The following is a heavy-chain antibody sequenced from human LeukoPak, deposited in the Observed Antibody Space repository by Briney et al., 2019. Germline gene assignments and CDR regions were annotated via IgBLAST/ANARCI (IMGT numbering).Heavy chain of an antibody. V-gene: IGHV1-69-2*01. J-gene: IGHJ3*02. Sequence: ATVKISCKVSGHTFTDYYMHWVEQAPGKGLEWMGLVDPEDGETIYAEKFQGRVTITADTSTDTAYMELSSLRSEDTAVYYCATSPQYSSSWYRAFDIWGQGTMVTVSS. CDR2: VDPEDGET. CDR1: GHTFTDYY. D-gene: IGHD6-13*01. CDR3: ATSPQYSSSWYRAFDI.